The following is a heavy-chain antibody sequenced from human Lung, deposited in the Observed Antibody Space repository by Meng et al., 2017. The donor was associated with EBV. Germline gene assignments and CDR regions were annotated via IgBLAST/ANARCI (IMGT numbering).Heavy chain of an antibody. V-gene: IGHV4-61*01. J-gene: IGHJ1*01. CDR1: GDSVSSTSHY. CDR2: VYYTGAT. CDR3: ARDEGGNSERGFQH. Sequence: QGRLQESGPQLVKPSGTLALTCIVSGDSVSSTSHYWTWIRQTPGKGLEWIAYVYYTGATNYSPSLKGRATISVDKSKNQFSLKLSSVTAADTAVYYCARDEGGNSERGFQHWGQGTLVTISS. D-gene: IGHD4-23*01.